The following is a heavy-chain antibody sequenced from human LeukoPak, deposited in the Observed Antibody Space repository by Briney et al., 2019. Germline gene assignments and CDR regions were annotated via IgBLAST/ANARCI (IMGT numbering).Heavy chain of an antibody. CDR2: IKQDGSET. J-gene: IGHJ4*02. CDR3: ARHLAGDSLYRHFDY. Sequence: GGSLRLSCTASAITFSNSWMSWVRQAPGKGLEWVAKIKQDGSETKYVDSVKGRFTISRDNPKNSLFLQMNSLRGEDTAIYYCARHLAGDSLYRHFDYWGQGTLVTVSS. V-gene: IGHV3-7*04. CDR1: AITFSNSW. D-gene: IGHD5/OR15-5a*01.